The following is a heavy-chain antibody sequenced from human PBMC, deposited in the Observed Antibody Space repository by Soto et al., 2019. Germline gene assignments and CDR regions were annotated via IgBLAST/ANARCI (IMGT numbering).Heavy chain of an antibody. CDR2: IYYSGST. J-gene: IGHJ6*03. CDR3: RLRGYCSGGSCHYHYYMDV. D-gene: IGHD2-15*01. Sequence: SETLSLTCTVSGGSISSSSYYWGWIRQSPGKGLEWIGSIYYSGSTYYNPSLKSRVTISVDTSKNQFSLKLSSVTAADTAVYYCRLRGYCSGGSCHYHYYMDVWGKGTTVTVSS. V-gene: IGHV4-39*01. CDR1: GGSISSSSYY.